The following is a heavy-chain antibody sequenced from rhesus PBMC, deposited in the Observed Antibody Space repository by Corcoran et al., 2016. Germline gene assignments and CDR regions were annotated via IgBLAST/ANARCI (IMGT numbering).Heavy chain of an antibody. CDR3: AGGHSYTWLY. Sequence: QVQLQESGPGLVKPSETLSLTCAVSGASFRSDWWTWIRQPPGKALEWLGEINGDSGLPNYSPSLHRRLTFSRSASNRQLSLSLSAGPAADMAVYYCAGGHSYTWLYWGQGVLVIVSS. D-gene: IGHD5-12*01. V-gene: IGHV4-80*01. CDR1: GASFRSDW. J-gene: IGHJ4*01. CDR2: INGDSGLP.